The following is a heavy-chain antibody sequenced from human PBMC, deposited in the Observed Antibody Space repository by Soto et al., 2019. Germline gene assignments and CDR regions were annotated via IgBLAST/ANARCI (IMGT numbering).Heavy chain of an antibody. Sequence: SETLSLTCTVSGGSISSYYWSWIRQPPEKGLKRIGYIYYSGSTNYNPSLKSRVTISVDTSKNQFSLKLSSFTAADTAVYYCARGLWLNYWGQGTLVTVSS. CDR3: ARGLWLNY. J-gene: IGHJ4*02. CDR1: GGSISSYY. V-gene: IGHV4-59*01. D-gene: IGHD3-10*01. CDR2: IYYSGST.